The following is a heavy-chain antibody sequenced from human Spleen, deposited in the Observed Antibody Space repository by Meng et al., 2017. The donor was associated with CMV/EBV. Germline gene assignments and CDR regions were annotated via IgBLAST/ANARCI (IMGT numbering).Heavy chain of an antibody. CDR1: GFTFGTHP. CDR3: ARGHTFCSGASGYFPNYYYALDV. J-gene: IGHJ6*02. CDR2: ISFDGSIK. D-gene: IGHD2-15*01. Sequence: GGSLRLSCVGSGFTFGTHPIYWVRQAPGKGLEGVAAISFDGSIKHYADSVKGRVTISRDNSKNTLYLQMNSLRADDRALYYCARGHTFCSGASGYFPNYYYALDVWGQGTTVTVSS. V-gene: IGHV3-30*04.